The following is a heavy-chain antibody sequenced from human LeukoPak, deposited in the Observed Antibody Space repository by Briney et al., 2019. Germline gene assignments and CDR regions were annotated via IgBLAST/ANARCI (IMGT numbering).Heavy chain of an antibody. V-gene: IGHV3-15*04. CDR2: TVSEIDGGTT. CDR3: TTDEDWNYARKDV. D-gene: IGHD1-7*01. Sequence: GGSLRLSCAASGFTFNYAWMSWVRQVPGKGLEWVGQTVSEIDGGTTDYAAPAKGRFTISRDDSKSTLYLQMNSLKIEDTAVYYCTTDEDWNYARKDVWGQGATVIVSS. CDR1: GFTFNYAW. J-gene: IGHJ6*02.